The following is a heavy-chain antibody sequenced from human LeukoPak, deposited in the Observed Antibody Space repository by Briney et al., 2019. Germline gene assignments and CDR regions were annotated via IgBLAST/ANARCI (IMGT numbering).Heavy chain of an antibody. D-gene: IGHD2-15*01. V-gene: IGHV1-18*04. CDR3: ARGWSYDDFDY. CDR2: ISAYNGNT. J-gene: IGHJ4*02. CDR1: GYTFTSYG. Sequence: EASVKVSCTASGYTFTSYGISWVRQAPEQGLERMGWISAYNGNTNYAQKLQGRVTMTTDTSTSTAYMELRSLRSDDTAVYYCARGWSYDDFDYWGQGTLVTVSS.